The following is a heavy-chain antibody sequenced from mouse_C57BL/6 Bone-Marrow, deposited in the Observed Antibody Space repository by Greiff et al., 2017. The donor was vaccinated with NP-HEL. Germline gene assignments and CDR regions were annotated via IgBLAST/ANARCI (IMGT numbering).Heavy chain of an antibody. D-gene: IGHD1-1*01. V-gene: IGHV1-5*01. J-gene: IGHJ1*03. CDR1: GYTFTSYW. CDR2: IYPGNSDT. CDR3: TRSRPYYYGSSPQYFEV. Sequence: EVQLQQSGTVLARPGASVKMSCKTSGYTFTSYWMHWVKQRPGQGLEWIGAIYPGNSDTSYNQKFKGKAKLTAVTSASTAYMELSSLTNEYSAVDYCTRSRPYYYGSSPQYFEVWGTGTTVTVSS.